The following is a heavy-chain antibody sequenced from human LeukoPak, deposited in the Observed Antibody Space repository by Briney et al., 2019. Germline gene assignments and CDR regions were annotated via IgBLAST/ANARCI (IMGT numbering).Heavy chain of an antibody. CDR3: ARDFVNSGYYFDY. V-gene: IGHV3-21*01. D-gene: IGHD3-22*01. J-gene: IGHJ4*02. CDR1: GFSFSGNS. CDR2: ISRTSTYI. Sequence: GGSLRLSCVGSGFSFSGNSMNWVRQAPGKGLEWVSGISRTSTYIYYADSVQGRFTISRDNAKNPLYLQMDSLRAEDTAVYYCARDFVNSGYYFDYWGQGTQVTVSS.